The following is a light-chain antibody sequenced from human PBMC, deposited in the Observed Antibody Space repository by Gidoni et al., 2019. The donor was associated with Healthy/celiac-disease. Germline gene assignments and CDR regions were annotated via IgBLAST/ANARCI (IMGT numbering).Light chain of an antibody. CDR3: QQSYSTPRT. V-gene: IGKV1-39*01. Sequence: MTQSPSSLSASVGDRVTITCRASQSSSSYLNWYQQKPGKAPKLLIYAASSLQSGVPSRFSGSGSGTDFTLTISSLQPEDFATYYCQQSYSTPRTFGQGTKVEIK. CDR2: AAS. CDR1: QSSSSY. J-gene: IGKJ1*01.